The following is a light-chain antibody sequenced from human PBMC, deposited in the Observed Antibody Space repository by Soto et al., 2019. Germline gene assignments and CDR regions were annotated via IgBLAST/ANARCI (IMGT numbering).Light chain of an antibody. Sequence: SYELTQSPSVSVSPGQTASITCSGDKLGDKYACWYQQKPGQSPVLVIYQATKRPSGIPERFSGSNSGNTATLTISGTQPMDEADYYCQAWDSSTAVFGGGTQLTVL. CDR3: QAWDSSTAV. V-gene: IGLV3-1*01. CDR2: QAT. J-gene: IGLJ2*01. CDR1: KLGDKY.